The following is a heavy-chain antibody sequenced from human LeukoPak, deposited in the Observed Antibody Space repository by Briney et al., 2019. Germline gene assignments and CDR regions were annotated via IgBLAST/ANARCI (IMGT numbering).Heavy chain of an antibody. Sequence: GSLRLSCAASGFTFSSYGMHWVRQAPGKGLEWVAVISYDGSNKYYADSVKGRFTISRDNSKNTLYLQMNSLRAEDTAVYYCAKDTGIAVTTYTFGYWGQGTLVTVSS. J-gene: IGHJ4*02. CDR3: AKDTGIAVTTYTFGY. V-gene: IGHV3-30*18. D-gene: IGHD4-17*01. CDR2: ISYDGSNK. CDR1: GFTFSSYG.